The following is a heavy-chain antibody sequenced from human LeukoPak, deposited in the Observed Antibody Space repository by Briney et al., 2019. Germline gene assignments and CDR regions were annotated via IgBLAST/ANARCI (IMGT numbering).Heavy chain of an antibody. CDR1: GYTFTSYA. D-gene: IGHD3-22*01. CDR2: INTNTGNP. CDR3: ARDRGYYYDSSGYPASFDY. Sequence: ASVKVSCKASGYTFTSYAMNWVRQAPGQGLEWMGWINTNTGNPTYAQGFTGRFVFSLDTSVSTAYLQISSLKAEDTAVYYCARDRGYYYDSSGYPASFDYWGQGTLVTVSS. V-gene: IGHV7-4-1*02. J-gene: IGHJ4*02.